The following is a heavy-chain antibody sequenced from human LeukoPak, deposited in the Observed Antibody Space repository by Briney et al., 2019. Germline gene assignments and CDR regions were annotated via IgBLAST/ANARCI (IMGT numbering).Heavy chain of an antibody. Sequence: GGSLRLSCAASGFTFSSYAMSWVRQAPGKGLEWVSSISSSSSYIYYADSVKGRFTISRDNAKNSLYLQMNSLRAEDTAVYYCARGLLGYSSGWYYFDYWGQGTLVTVSS. V-gene: IGHV3-21*01. CDR3: ARGLLGYSSGWYYFDY. CDR2: ISSSSSYI. CDR1: GFTFSSYA. J-gene: IGHJ4*02. D-gene: IGHD6-19*01.